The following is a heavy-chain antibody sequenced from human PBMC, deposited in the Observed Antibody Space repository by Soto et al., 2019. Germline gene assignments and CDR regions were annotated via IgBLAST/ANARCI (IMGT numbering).Heavy chain of an antibody. CDR2: VNHNGRT. V-gene: IGHV4-34*01. J-gene: IGHJ5*02. CDR3: ARGPGYCSAGTCYSDFFDP. CDR1: GESFSGNF. Sequence: SETLSLTCDVYGESFSGNFWNWIRQPPGRGLEWIGDVNHNGRTNYNPSLKSRVTMSVDASKSQFSLKLSSVTAADTVVYFCARGPGYCSAGTCYSDFFDPWGQGILVTVSS. D-gene: IGHD2-15*01.